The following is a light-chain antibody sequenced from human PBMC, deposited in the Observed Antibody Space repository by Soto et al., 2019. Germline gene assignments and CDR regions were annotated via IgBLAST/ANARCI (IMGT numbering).Light chain of an antibody. Sequence: EIVLTQSPGTLSSSPGERATLSCRASQSVSSNYLAWYQRKPGQAPRLLIYGASNRATDIPYRFIGSGAGTDFPITITRLETYEFAMYSCQQYGGSPPTVGQGTKVDIK. CDR2: GAS. CDR3: QQYGGSPPT. J-gene: IGKJ1*01. V-gene: IGKV3-20*01. CDR1: QSVSSNY.